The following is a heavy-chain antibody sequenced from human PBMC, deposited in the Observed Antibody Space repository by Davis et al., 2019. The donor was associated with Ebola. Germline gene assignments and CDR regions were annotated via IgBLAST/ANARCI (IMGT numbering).Heavy chain of an antibody. CDR2: IYHSGTSA. D-gene: IGHD5-12*01. V-gene: IGHV4-4*02. J-gene: IGHJ4*02. CDR1: GGSFSISTW. CDR3: AKSKYSGYDRALDC. Sequence: PSETLSLTCTVSGGSFSISTWWTWVRQPPGKGLEWIGEIYHSGTSAKCNPSLKSRATISVDKSKNQFSLKLSSVTAADTAVYYCAKSKYSGYDRALDCWGQGTLVTVSS.